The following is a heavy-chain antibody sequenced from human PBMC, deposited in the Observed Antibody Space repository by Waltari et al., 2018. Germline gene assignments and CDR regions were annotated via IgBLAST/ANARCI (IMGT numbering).Heavy chain of an antibody. CDR3: ARVRGYYDSSRGWFDP. D-gene: IGHD3-22*01. J-gene: IGHJ5*02. CDR1: GFTFSSYW. Sequence: EVQLVESGGGLVQPGGSLRLSCAASGFTFSSYWMSWVRQAPGKGLEWVANIKQGGSEKNMVDSLKGRLTISRDNAKNSLYLQMNSLRAEDTAVYYCARVRGYYDSSRGWFDPWGQGTLVTVSS. V-gene: IGHV3-7*01. CDR2: IKQGGSEK.